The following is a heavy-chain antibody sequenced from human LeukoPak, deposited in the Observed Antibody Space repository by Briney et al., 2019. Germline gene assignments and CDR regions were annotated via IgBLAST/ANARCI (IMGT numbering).Heavy chain of an antibody. D-gene: IGHD2-15*01. Sequence: GGSLKISCKAAGYIFASYWIGWVRQMPGKGLEWMGIIYPSDSDTRYSPSFQGQVTFSVDQSTNTAFLQWNTLRASDSAVYYCARQKYCSGASCFVVTDPFEYWGQGTQVIVSS. J-gene: IGHJ4*02. CDR3: ARQKYCSGASCFVVTDPFEY. V-gene: IGHV5-51*01. CDR1: GYIFASYW. CDR2: IYPSDSDT.